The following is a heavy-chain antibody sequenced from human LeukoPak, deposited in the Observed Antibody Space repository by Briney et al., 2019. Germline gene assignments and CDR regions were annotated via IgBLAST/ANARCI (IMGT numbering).Heavy chain of an antibody. V-gene: IGHV3-7*01. CDR2: IKQDGSEK. J-gene: IGHJ4*02. D-gene: IGHD3-16*02. CDR1: GFTSSNAW. CDR3: ARYIGGYYDYVWGSYRSFDY. Sequence: GGSLRLSCAASGFTSSNAWMSWVRQAPGKGLEWVANIKQDGSEKYYVDSVKGRFTISRDNAKNSLYLQMNSLRAEDAAVYYCARYIGGYYDYVWGSYRSFDYWGQGTLVTVSS.